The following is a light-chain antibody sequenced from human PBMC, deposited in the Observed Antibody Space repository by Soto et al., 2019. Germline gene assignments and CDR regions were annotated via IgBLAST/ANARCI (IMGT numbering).Light chain of an antibody. V-gene: IGKV1-5*01. J-gene: IGKJ1*01. Sequence: DIQMTQSPSTLSASVGDRVTVTCRASQTIGSWLAWYQQKPGRAPKLLIFDASSLESGVPSRFSGNGSGTEFTLTISGLQPDDFARYYCQQYNSYSGMFGQGTKVDIK. CDR3: QQYNSYSGM. CDR2: DAS. CDR1: QTIGSW.